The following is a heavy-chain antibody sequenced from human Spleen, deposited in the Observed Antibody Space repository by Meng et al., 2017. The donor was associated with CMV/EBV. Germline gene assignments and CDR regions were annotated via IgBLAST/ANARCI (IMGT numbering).Heavy chain of an antibody. J-gene: IGHJ6*02. D-gene: IGHD1-26*01. V-gene: IGHV3-74*01. Sequence: LSLTCAASGFTFRSHWMHWVRQAPGKGLVWVSRINSEGSSTNYADSVKGRFTISRDNAKNTLYLQMNSLRAEDTAVYYCAAWDAGYYSGMDVWGQGTTVTVSS. CDR3: AAWDAGYYSGMDV. CDR2: INSEGSST. CDR1: GFTFRSHW.